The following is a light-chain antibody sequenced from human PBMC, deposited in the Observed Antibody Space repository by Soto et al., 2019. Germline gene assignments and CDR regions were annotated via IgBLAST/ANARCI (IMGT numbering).Light chain of an antibody. Sequence: EIVMRQSPATLSVSPGERATLSCRASQSVSSYLAWYQQKPGQAPRLLIYGTSTRATGIPARFSGSASGTEFTLTISSLQPEDFAVYYCQQYNSWPLTFGQGTRLEIK. V-gene: IGKV3-15*01. CDR2: GTS. J-gene: IGKJ5*01. CDR3: QQYNSWPLT. CDR1: QSVSSY.